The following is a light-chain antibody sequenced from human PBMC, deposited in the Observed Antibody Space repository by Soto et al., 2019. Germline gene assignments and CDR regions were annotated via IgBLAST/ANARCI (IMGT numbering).Light chain of an antibody. Sequence: DVMVTQTPLSLSVTPGQSASISCKSSQSLLYSDGKTCLYWYLQKPGQPPQHLIYEVSNRFSGVRARFIGSGSGPDFTLEISRVEGEDVGRYYCMQGTQVPYSFGQGNTREI. CDR2: EVS. J-gene: IGKJ2*01. V-gene: IGKV2D-29*01. CDR1: QSLLYSDGKTC. CDR3: MQGTQVPYS.